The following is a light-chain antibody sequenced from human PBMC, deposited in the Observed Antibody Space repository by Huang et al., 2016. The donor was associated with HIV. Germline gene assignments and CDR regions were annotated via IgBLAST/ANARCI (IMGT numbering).Light chain of an antibody. J-gene: IGKJ1*01. CDR3: QQYYNYPWT. CDR1: QSIANW. CDR2: DAA. V-gene: IGKV1-5*01. Sequence: TQMTQSPSTLSASVGDRVTITCRASQSIANWLAWYQQKPGKAPKLLIYDAASLQSGVPSRFSGSGGTEFTLTISSLQPDDFATYYCQQYYNYPWTFGQGTKVEIK.